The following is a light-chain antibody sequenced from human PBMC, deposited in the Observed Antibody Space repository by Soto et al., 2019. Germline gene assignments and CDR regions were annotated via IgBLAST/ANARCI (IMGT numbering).Light chain of an antibody. J-gene: IGLJ1*01. CDR3: SSYADGFNV. Sequence: QSALTQPPSASGSPGQSVSISCTGTSSDVGGFNYDSWYQQYPGKAPKLIIYEVSKRPSGVPDRFSGSKSGNTASLTVSGLQAEDEADYYCSSYADGFNVFGPGPKLTV. CDR2: EVS. V-gene: IGLV2-8*01. CDR1: SSDVGGFNY.